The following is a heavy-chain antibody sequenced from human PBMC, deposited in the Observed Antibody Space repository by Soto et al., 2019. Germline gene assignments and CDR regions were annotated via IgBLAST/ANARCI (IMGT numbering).Heavy chain of an antibody. CDR2: INHSGST. V-gene: IGHV4-34*01. CDR1: GGSFSGYY. CDR3: ATRRWRYFASLDY. J-gene: IGHJ4*02. D-gene: IGHD3-9*01. Sequence: QVQLQQWGAGLLKPSETLSLTCAVYGGSFSGYYWSWIRQPPGKGLAWIGEINHSGSTNYNPSLKSRVTISVDTSKNQFSLKLSSVTAADTAVYYCATRRWRYFASLDYWGQGTLVTVSS.